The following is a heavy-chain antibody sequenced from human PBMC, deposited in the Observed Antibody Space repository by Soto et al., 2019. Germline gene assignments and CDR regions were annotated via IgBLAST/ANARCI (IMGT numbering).Heavy chain of an antibody. D-gene: IGHD2-21*02. J-gene: IGHJ6*02. V-gene: IGHV4-30-4*01. CDR1: GGSISTDHYH. CDR2: IHYRGST. CDR3: AREDDGGDRDYYGLDV. Sequence: QVQLQESGPGLVRPSQTLSLTCTVSGGSISTDHYHWTWIRQAPGKGLEWIGYIHYRGSTQFNPSLQSRVSMSVDTSKNLFSLRLSSVTAADTAVYFCAREDDGGDRDYYGLDVWGQGTTVTVSS.